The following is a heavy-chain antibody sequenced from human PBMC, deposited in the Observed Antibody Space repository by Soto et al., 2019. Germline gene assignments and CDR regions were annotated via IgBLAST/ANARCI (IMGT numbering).Heavy chain of an antibody. D-gene: IGHD3-10*01. CDR2: INPNSGGT. CDR1: GYTFTGYY. CDR3: ARIEGSGSYYRRLYYYGMDV. Sequence: VTVSCQASGYTFTGYYMHWVRQAPGQGLEWMGWINPNSGGTNYAQKFQGRVTMTRDTSISTAYMELSRLRSDDTAVYYCARIEGSGSYYRRLYYYGMDVWGQGTTGTVS. J-gene: IGHJ6*02. V-gene: IGHV1-2*02.